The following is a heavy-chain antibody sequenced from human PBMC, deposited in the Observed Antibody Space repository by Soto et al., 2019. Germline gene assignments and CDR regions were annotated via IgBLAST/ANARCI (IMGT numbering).Heavy chain of an antibody. CDR1: GDSFTSNW. J-gene: IGHJ4*02. V-gene: IGHV5-10-1*01. D-gene: IGHD1-1*01. Sequence: RGESLKISCEGSGDSFTSNWINWVRQMPGKGLEWMGRIDPSDSYTNYSPSFEGHVTISADKSISTAYLQWSSLKASDTAMYYCASTRTTLVAQFDYWGQGTLVTVSS. CDR3: ASTRTTLVAQFDY. CDR2: IDPSDSYT.